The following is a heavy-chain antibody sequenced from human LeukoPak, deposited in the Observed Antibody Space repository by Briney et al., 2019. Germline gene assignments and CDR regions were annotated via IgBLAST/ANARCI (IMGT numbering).Heavy chain of an antibody. D-gene: IGHD3-3*01. CDR1: GYTFTGYY. V-gene: IGHV1-2*02. J-gene: IGHJ5*02. Sequence: ASVKVSCKASGYTFTGYYMHWMRQAPGQRLEWMGWINPNSGGTNYAQKFQGRVTMTRDTSISTAYMELSRLRSDDTAVYYCAKDCAYDFSNCFDPWGQGTLVTVSS. CDR3: AKDCAYDFSNCFDP. CDR2: INPNSGGT.